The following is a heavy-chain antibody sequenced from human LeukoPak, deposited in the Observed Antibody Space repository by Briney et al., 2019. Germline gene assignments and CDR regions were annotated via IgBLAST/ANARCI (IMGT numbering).Heavy chain of an antibody. J-gene: IGHJ4*02. Sequence: GGSLRLSCAASGLIFSSYGMHWVRQAPGKGLEWVAVISYDGSNKYYADSVKGRFTISRDNSKNTLYLQMNSLRAEDTAVYYCAKDSNGWYQRGSNYFDYWGQGTLVTVSS. CDR2: ISYDGSNK. CDR3: AKDSNGWYQRGSNYFDY. V-gene: IGHV3-30*18. CDR1: GLIFSSYG. D-gene: IGHD6-19*01.